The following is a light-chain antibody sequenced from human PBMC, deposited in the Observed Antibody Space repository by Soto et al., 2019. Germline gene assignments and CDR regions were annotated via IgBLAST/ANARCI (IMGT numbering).Light chain of an antibody. CDR3: SSYTGTSYV. CDR1: SSDVGGYDY. CDR2: EVT. V-gene: IGLV2-14*01. J-gene: IGLJ1*01. Sequence: QSVLTQPASVSGSPGQSITISCTGTSSDVGGYDYASWYQQHPGEAPKLMIYEVTNRPSGVSNRFSGSKSGTTASLTISGLQADDEADYYCSSYTGTSYVFGTGTKVTVL.